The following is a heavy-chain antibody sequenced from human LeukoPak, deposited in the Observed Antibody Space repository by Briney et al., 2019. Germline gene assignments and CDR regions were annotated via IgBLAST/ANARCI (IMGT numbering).Heavy chain of an antibody. D-gene: IGHD3-10*01. V-gene: IGHV4-59*01. CDR1: GGSISSYY. Sequence: SETLSLTCTVSGGSISSYYWSWNRQPPGKGLEWIGYIYYSGSTNYNPSLKSRVTISVDTSKNQFSLKLSSVTAADTAVYYCARVGYGSGNFDYWGQGTLVTVSS. J-gene: IGHJ4*02. CDR3: ARVGYGSGNFDY. CDR2: IYYSGST.